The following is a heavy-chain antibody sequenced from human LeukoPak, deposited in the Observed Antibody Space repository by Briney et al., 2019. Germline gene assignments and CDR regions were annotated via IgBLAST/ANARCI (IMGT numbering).Heavy chain of an antibody. J-gene: IGHJ4*02. V-gene: IGHV3-48*02. Sequence: PGGSLRLSCAASGFTFSNYGLNWVRQAPGKGLEWVLHISSSGSAKYYADSVKGRFTISRDNAKNSLYLQMNSLRDEDTAVFYCASGSGHWGQGTLVTVSS. CDR3: ASGSGH. CDR2: ISSSGSAK. CDR1: GFTFSNYG. D-gene: IGHD2-2*03.